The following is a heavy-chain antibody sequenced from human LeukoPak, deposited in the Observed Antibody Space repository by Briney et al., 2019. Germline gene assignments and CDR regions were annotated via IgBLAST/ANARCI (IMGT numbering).Heavy chain of an antibody. CDR3: ASRIATAGSVDY. D-gene: IGHD6-13*01. J-gene: IGHJ4*02. CDR2: ISGSGGST. V-gene: IGHV3-23*01. Sequence: GGSLRLSCAASGFTFSSYAMSWVRQAPGKGLEWVSAISGSGGSTYYAVSVKGRFTISRDNSKNTLHLQMNTLRAEDTAVYYCASRIATAGSVDYWGQGTLVTVSS. CDR1: GFTFSSYA.